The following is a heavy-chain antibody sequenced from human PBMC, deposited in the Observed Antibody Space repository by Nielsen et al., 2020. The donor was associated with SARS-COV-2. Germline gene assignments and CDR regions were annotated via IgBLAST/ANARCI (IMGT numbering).Heavy chain of an antibody. J-gene: IGHJ4*02. CDR2: MSYSGTI. V-gene: IGHV4-39*01. Sequence: SETLSLTCSVSGASFISDNYYWGWVRQSPGKGLECIGTMSYSGTIHYNPSLGSRVTISVDASKNQFSLRLSSVTAADTAVYYCARLSSGWYQKGLVDDFWGQGTLVTVSS. CDR3: ARLSSGWYQKGLVDDF. CDR1: GASFISDNYY. D-gene: IGHD6-19*01.